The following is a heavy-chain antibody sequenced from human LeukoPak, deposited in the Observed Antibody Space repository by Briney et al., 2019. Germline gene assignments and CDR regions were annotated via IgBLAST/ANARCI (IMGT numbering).Heavy chain of an antibody. CDR2: IYYTGNT. CDR3: VRQSSTGSTGNWFDP. Sequence: SETLSLTCTVSGGSIGSSPYYWGWIRQSPGQGLEWIGSIYYTGNTYYNPSLKSRVTISVDTSKNQFSLKLTSVTAADTAVYHCVRQSSTGSTGNWFDPWGQGTLVTVSS. CDR1: GGSIGSSPYY. V-gene: IGHV4-39*01. D-gene: IGHD1-7*01. J-gene: IGHJ5*02.